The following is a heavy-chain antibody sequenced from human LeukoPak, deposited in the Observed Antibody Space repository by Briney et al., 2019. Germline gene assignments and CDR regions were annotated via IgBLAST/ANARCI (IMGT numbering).Heavy chain of an antibody. D-gene: IGHD3-9*01. CDR1: GGSISSYY. CDR2: IYYSGST. V-gene: IGHV4-59*08. CDR3: AGDDILTGLYYGMDV. Sequence: PSETLSLTCTVSGGSISSYYWSWIRQPPGKGLEWIGYIYYSGSTNYNPSLKSRVTISVDTSKNQFSLKLSSVTAADTAVYYCAGDDILTGLYYGMDVWGQGTTVTVSS. J-gene: IGHJ6*02.